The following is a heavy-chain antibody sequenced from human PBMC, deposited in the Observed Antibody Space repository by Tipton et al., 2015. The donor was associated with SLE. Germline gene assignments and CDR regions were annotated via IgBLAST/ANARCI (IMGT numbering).Heavy chain of an antibody. CDR3: ARGQEVAATDHYYYMDV. CDR1: GDSISAYY. J-gene: IGHJ6*03. Sequence: TLSLTCSVSGDSISAYYWNWIRQPPGKGLEWIGFIYDSGSTNNNPSLKSRVRISLDTSKNQVSLKVTSVTPADTATYFCARGQEVAATDHYYYMDVWGKGTTVTVSS. D-gene: IGHD6-19*01. CDR2: IYDSGST. V-gene: IGHV4-59*01.